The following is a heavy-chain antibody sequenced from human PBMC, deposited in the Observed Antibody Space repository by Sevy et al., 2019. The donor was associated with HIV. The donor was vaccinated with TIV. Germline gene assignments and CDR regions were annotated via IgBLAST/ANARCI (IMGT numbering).Heavy chain of an antibody. CDR1: GYTFTNYG. CDR3: ARDSCSAGSCDQSGVY. J-gene: IGHJ4*02. CDR2: INTYSGDT. V-gene: IGHV1-18*01. Sequence: ASVKVSCKASGYTFTNYGLNWVRQAPGQGLEWMGWINTYSGDTNYAQKVQGRVTMTTDTSTNTAYMELRSLRSDDTAVYYCARDSCSAGSCDQSGVYWGQGTLVTVSS. D-gene: IGHD2-15*01.